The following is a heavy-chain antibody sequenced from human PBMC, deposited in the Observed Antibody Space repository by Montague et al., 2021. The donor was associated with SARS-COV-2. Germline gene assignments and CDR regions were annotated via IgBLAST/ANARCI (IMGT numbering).Heavy chain of an antibody. J-gene: IGHJ4*02. CDR3: ARDNYDYVWGSYRYIY. V-gene: IGHV3-30*04. CDR2: ISYDGSNK. Sequence: SLRLSCAASGFTFSSYAMHWFRQAPGKGLEWVAVISYDGSNKYYADSVXGRFTISRDNSKNTLYLQMNSLRAEDTAVYYCARDNYDYVWGSYRYIYWGQGTLVTVSS. CDR1: GFTFSSYA. D-gene: IGHD3-16*02.